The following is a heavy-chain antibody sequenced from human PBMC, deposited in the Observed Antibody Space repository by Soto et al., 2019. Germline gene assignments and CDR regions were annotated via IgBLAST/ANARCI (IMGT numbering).Heavy chain of an antibody. CDR2: IIPILGIA. V-gene: IGHV1-69*04. J-gene: IGHJ5*02. CDR1: GGTFSSYT. Sequence: GASVKVSCKASGGTFSSYTISWVRQAPGQGLEWMGRIIPILGIANYAQKFQGRVTITADKSTSTAYMELSSLRSEDTAVYYCARDELLYSSKGPEQTYNWFDPWGQGTLVTVSS. D-gene: IGHD6-13*01. CDR3: ARDELLYSSKGPEQTYNWFDP.